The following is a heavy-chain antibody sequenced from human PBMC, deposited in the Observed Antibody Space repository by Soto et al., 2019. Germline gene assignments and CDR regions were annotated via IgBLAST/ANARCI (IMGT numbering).Heavy chain of an antibody. D-gene: IGHD6-6*01. CDR2: IYYSGST. V-gene: IGHV4-59*01. Sequence: PSETLSLTCTVSGRSISSYYWSWIRQPPGKGLEWIGYIYYSGSTNYNPSLKSRVTISVDTSKNQFSLKLSSVTAADTAVYYCARESYSSSIWGQGTLVTVSS. CDR1: GRSISSYY. CDR3: ARESYSSSI. J-gene: IGHJ4*02.